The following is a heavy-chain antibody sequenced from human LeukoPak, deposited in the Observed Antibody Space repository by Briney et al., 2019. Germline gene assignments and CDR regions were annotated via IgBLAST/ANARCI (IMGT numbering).Heavy chain of an antibody. J-gene: IGHJ4*02. CDR2: INHSGST. V-gene: IGHV4-34*01. Sequence: SETLSLTCAVYGGSFSGYYWSWIRQPPGKGLEWIGEINHSGSTNYNPSLKSRVTISVDTSKNQFSLKVNSVTAADTGVYFCARLYGDSSNYFDSWGQGTLVTVSS. CDR1: GGSFSGYY. D-gene: IGHD4-17*01. CDR3: ARLYGDSSNYFDS.